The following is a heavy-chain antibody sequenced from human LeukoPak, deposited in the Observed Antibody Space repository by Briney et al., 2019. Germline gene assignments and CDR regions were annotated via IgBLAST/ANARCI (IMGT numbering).Heavy chain of an antibody. CDR2: INAGNDNT. V-gene: IGHV1-3*01. J-gene: IGHJ6*04. D-gene: IGHD6-13*01. Sequence: AASVHVSYMASGYTFTSYAMHWVRQDPAHRLEWMGWINAGNDNTKHSQKFQGRVTITREPSASTAYMELSRLRSEDTAVYYCARDFGAQLVPWGYYYYGMDVWGKGTTVTVSS. CDR3: ARDFGAQLVPWGYYYYGMDV. CDR1: GYTFTSYA.